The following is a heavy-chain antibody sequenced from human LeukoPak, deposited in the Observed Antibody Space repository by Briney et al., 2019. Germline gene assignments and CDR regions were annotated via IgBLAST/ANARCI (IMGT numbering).Heavy chain of an antibody. Sequence: PSETLSLTCTVSGGSISSASYYWGWIRQPPGKGLEWLGSIYYSGSTYYSPSLKSRVTISVDRSKDQFSLKLNSVTAADTAVYYCARLGDSTYRFDPWGQGTLVTVSS. CDR3: ARLGDSTYRFDP. CDR1: GGSISSASYY. V-gene: IGHV4-39*01. J-gene: IGHJ5*02. CDR2: IYYSGST. D-gene: IGHD6-13*01.